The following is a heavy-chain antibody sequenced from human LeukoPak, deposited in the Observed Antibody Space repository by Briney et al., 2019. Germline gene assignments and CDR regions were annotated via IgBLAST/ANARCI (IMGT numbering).Heavy chain of an antibody. J-gene: IGHJ4*02. V-gene: IGHV1-2*02. D-gene: IGHD5-24*01. Sequence: GASVKVSCKASGYTFTGYYMHWVRQAPGQGLEWMGWINPNSGGTNYAQKFQGRITMTRDTSISAVYMELSRLRSDDTAVYYRARDGTGVYNLVQYWGQGTLVTVSS. CDR3: ARDGTGVYNLVQY. CDR2: INPNSGGT. CDR1: GYTFTGYY.